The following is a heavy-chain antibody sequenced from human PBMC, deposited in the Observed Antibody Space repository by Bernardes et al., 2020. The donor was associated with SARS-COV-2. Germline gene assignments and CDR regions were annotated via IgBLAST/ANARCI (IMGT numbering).Heavy chain of an antibody. J-gene: IGHJ3*02. CDR1: GVTFNNFW. V-gene: IGHV3-7*01. CDR3: ARDSNKFWAYTYVHDAIDM. CDR2: IKQEGSEK. D-gene: IGHD5-18*01. Sequence: GGALRISCAGSGVTFNNFWMTWGRQAPGEGREWGARIKQEGSEKYYVGSVKGRFTISRDDAKNSLYLEMNSLRAEDTAVYYCARDSNKFWAYTYVHDAIDMWGQGTMVTVSS.